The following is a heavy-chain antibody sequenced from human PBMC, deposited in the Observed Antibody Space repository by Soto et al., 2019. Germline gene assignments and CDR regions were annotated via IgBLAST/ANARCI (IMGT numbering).Heavy chain of an antibody. V-gene: IGHV4-39*01. Sequence: QLPLQESGPGLVKPSEPLSLTCTVSGDSFTIDSYYWAWIRQPPGKGLEWLGTISHSGTTFHNPSLKSRLTMSVDTSKNQFSLNLSSVTAADTALYYCARHSDKYVSSWYGLGYWGQGTLVTVSS. CDR1: GDSFTIDSYY. CDR3: ARHSDKYVSSWYGLGY. D-gene: IGHD6-13*01. CDR2: ISHSGTT. J-gene: IGHJ4*02.